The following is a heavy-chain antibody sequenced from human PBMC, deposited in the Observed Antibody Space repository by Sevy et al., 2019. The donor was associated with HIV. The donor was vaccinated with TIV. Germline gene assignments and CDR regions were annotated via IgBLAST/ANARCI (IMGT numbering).Heavy chain of an antibody. CDR1: GFTFSNYG. CDR3: AKDYRIYCSRTSCLFDY. V-gene: IGHV3-30*02. CDR2: IRYDGSNS. Sequence: GGSLRLSCAASGFTFSNYGMHWARQAPGKGLEWVASIRYDGSNSYSADSVKGRFTISRDNSKNTLYLQINSLRAEDTAVYYCAKDYRIYCSRTSCLFDYWGQGTLVTVSS. J-gene: IGHJ4*02. D-gene: IGHD2-2*01.